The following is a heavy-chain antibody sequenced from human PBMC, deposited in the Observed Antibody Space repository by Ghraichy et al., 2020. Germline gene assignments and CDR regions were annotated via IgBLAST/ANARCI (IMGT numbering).Heavy chain of an antibody. CDR3: ARDYGEYVTSADAYSAMDV. CDR2: IASSSSYT. Sequence: GGSLRLSCVASGFTFSDYYMSWLRQVPGKGLEWISYIASSSSYTEYADSVRGRFIISRDNAKNSLYLEMSSLRGDDTAVYYCARDYGEYVTSADAYSAMDVLGPGTTVTVSS. CDR1: GFTFSDYY. D-gene: IGHD6-6*01. J-gene: IGHJ6*02. V-gene: IGHV3-11*06.